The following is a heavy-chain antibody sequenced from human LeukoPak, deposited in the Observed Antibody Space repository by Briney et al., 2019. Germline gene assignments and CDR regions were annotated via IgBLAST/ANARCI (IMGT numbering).Heavy chain of an antibody. Sequence: GGSLRLSCSTSGFTFSNHFMHWVRQAPGKGLEYVSSIGPNGASTLYADSVKGRFTISRDNSKNALYLQLTSLRLEDTTLYYCVKDLTGTWSFDYWGQGTLVTVSS. J-gene: IGHJ4*02. CDR3: VKDLTGTWSFDY. CDR2: IGPNGAST. CDR1: GFTFSNHF. D-gene: IGHD3-9*01. V-gene: IGHV3-64D*06.